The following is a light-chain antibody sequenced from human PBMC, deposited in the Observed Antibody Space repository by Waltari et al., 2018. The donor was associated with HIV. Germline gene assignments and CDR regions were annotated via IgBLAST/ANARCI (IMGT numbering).Light chain of an antibody. CDR3: SSYTTSSVYAV. CDR1: SSDVGAYNY. V-gene: IGLV2-14*01. Sequence: QSALTQPPSASGSPGQSVTISCTGTSSDVGAYNYVSWYQQHPGKAPKLMISEVSDRPSGVSDRFSGSKSGNTASLTISGLQAEDEADYYCSSYTTSSVYAVFGGGTKLTVL. CDR2: EVS. J-gene: IGLJ2*01.